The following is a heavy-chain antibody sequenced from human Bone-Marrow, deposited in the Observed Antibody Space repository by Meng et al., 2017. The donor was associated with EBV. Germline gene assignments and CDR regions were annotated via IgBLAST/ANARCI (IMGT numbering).Heavy chain of an antibody. CDR2: IHYSGST. D-gene: IGHD2-2*01. Sequence: GQLQVSGPALVTPSEPLSLTCTVSGGSVSSGSYYWSWIRQPPGKGLEWIGYIHYSGSTNYNPSLKSRVTISVDTSKNQFSLKLSSVTAADTAVYYCARADCSSTSCYDSRGWFDPWGQRTLVTVSS. CDR1: GGSVSSGSYY. CDR3: ARADCSSTSCYDSRGWFDP. J-gene: IGHJ5*02. V-gene: IGHV4-61*01.